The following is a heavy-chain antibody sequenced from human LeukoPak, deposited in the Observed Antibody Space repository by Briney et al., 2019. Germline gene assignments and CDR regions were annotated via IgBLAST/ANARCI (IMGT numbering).Heavy chain of an antibody. CDR2: INSDSGFT. J-gene: IGHJ5*02. V-gene: IGHV1-2*02. CDR3: ARNFDMKGFDP. Sequence: ASVKVSCKASGYTFTGYYKNWVRQAPGQGLEWMGWINSDSGFTKYAQKFQGRVTVTRDTSITTVYMDLTRLTSDDTAVYYCARNFDMKGFDPWGQGTLVTVSS. D-gene: IGHD3-9*01. CDR1: GYTFTGYY.